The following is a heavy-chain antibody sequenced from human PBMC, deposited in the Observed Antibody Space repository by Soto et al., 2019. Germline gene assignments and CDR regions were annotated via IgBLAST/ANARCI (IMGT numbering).Heavy chain of an antibody. CDR2: SSDRRTGNT. CDR3: TTWLTAHFDY. D-gene: IGHD2-21*02. CDR1: VFTFSSYT. Sequence: PRGILRLSCAASVFTFSSYTLNWVRRAPGKGLEWVATSSDRRTGNTHYSDSVRGRFTLSRDYSRNILFLQMDSLRADDTALYYCTTWLTAHFDYWARGTQVTVS. V-gene: IGHV3-23*01. J-gene: IGHJ4*02.